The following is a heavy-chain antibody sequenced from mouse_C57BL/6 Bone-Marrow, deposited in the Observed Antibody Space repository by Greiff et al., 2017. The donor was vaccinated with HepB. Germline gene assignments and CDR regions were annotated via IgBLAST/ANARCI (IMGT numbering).Heavy chain of an antibody. Sequence: QVQLQQSGAELARPGASVKLSCKASGYTFTSYGISWVKQRTGQGLEWIGEIYPRSGNTYYNEKFKGKATLTADKSSSTAYMELRSLTSEDSAVYFCARESYYGSSLYAMDYWGQGTSVTVSS. J-gene: IGHJ4*01. CDR3: ARESYYGSSLYAMDY. CDR1: GYTFTSYG. CDR2: IYPRSGNT. V-gene: IGHV1-81*01. D-gene: IGHD1-1*01.